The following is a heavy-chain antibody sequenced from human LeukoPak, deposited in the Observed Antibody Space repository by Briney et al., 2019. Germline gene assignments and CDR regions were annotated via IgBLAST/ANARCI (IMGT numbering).Heavy chain of an antibody. CDR2: ISYDGSNK. V-gene: IGHV3-30*04. CDR1: GFTFSSYA. CDR3: AREGYCYGSGNYYKPPYYFDC. Sequence: GGSLRLSCAASGFTFSSYAMHWVRQAPDKGLEWVAVISYDGSNKYYADSVKGRFTISRDNSKNTLYLQMNSLTSEDTAVYYCAREGYCYGSGNYYKPPYYFDCWGQGTLVTVSS. J-gene: IGHJ4*02. D-gene: IGHD3-10*01.